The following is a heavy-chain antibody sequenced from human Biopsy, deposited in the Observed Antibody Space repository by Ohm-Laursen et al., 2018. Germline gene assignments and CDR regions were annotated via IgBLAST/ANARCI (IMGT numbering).Heavy chain of an antibody. D-gene: IGHD6-19*01. CDR2: ISPKSGDT. V-gene: IGHV1-2*02. Sequence: VKVSCKASGFSFTGYYIHWVRQAPGQGLEWMGWISPKSGDTNYAHKFQGNITMTRDTSMSTAYMEMSRLRCGDTAVYYCALQSVAQMKNFDYWGQGTLVTVSS. CDR1: GFSFTGYY. J-gene: IGHJ4*02. CDR3: ALQSVAQMKNFDY.